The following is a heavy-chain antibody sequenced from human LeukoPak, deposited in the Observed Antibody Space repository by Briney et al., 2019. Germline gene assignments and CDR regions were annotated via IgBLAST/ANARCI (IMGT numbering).Heavy chain of an antibody. CDR2: IYSGGNT. CDR3: VKDRGGYCTGGNCYSDAFHI. V-gene: IGHV3-53*05. J-gene: IGHJ3*02. D-gene: IGHD2-15*01. CDR1: GFTVSINY. Sequence: GGSLRLSCAASGFTVSINYMSWVRQAPGKGLEWVSVIYSGGNTYYADSVKGRFTISRDNSKNTLYLQMSSLRVEDTAVYYCVKDRGGYCTGGNCYSDAFHIWGQGTMVTVSS.